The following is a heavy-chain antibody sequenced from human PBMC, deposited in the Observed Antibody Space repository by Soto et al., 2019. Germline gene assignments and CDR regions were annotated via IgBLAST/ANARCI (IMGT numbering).Heavy chain of an antibody. CDR3: ARTHDSGVVDF. CDR2: MNPNSGDT. V-gene: IGHV1-8*01. Sequence: QVQLVQSGAEVKEPGASVKVSCKSSGYTFTSYDINWVRQATGQGLEWMGWMNPNSGDTGYAQKFQGRVTLPRSTDISPGYIELSSLRSDDTAVFCCARTHDSGVVDFWGQGPLVDVSS. J-gene: IGHJ4*02. CDR1: GYTFTSYD. D-gene: IGHD4-17*01.